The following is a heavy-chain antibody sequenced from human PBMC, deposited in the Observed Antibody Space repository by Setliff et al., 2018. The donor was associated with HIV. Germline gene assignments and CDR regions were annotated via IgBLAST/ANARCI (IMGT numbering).Heavy chain of an antibody. CDR2: ISYDGSNK. J-gene: IGHJ6*02. D-gene: IGHD3-10*01. V-gene: IGHV3-30-3*01. Sequence: LRLSCAASGFTFSSYAMHWVRQAPGKGLEWVAVISYDGSNKYYADSVKGRFTISRDNSKNTLYLQMNSLRAEDTAVYYCARDPYKLLWFGMDVWGQGTTVTVSS. CDR3: ARDPYKLLWFGMDV. CDR1: GFTFSSYA.